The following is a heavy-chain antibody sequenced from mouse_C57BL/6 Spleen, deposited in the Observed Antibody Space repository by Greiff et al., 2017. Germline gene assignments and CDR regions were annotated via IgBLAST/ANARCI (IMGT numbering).Heavy chain of an antibody. CDR1: GYAFSSSW. CDR2: IYPGDGDT. Sequence: QVQLKQSGPELVKPGASVKISCKASGYAFSSSWMNWVKQRPGKGLEWIGRIYPGDGDTNYNGKFKGKATLTADKSSSTAYMQLSSLTSEDSAVYFCARGDYYGSSGYWGQGTTRTVSS. J-gene: IGHJ2*01. CDR3: ARGDYYGSSGY. D-gene: IGHD1-1*01. V-gene: IGHV1-82*01.